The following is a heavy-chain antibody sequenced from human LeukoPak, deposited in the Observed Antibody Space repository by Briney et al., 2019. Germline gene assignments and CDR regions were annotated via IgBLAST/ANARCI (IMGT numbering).Heavy chain of an antibody. CDR1: GDTFTGHY. J-gene: IGHJ4*02. V-gene: IGHV1-2*06. D-gene: IGHD4-17*01. CDR2: MNPNSGGT. CDR3: ARTNYGDYTPLDY. Sequence: ASVKVSCKASGDTFTGHYMHWVRQAPGQGFEWMGRMNPNSGGTNYAQNFQGRVTMTRDTSISTAYVELSGLRSDDTAVYFCARTNYGDYTPLDYWGQGTLVTVSS.